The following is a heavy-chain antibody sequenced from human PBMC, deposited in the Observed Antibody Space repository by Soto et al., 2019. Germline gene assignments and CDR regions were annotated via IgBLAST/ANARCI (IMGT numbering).Heavy chain of an antibody. J-gene: IGHJ4*02. CDR3: VTGQYCDY. V-gene: IGHV3-15*01. Sequence: GGSLRLSCIGSGFTFSNVWINWVRRAPGKGLEWVGRIKSKPDGGTTDYAAPVKGRFTISRDDSRNSVYLQMNSLKTEDTALYYCVTGQYCDYWGQGTLVIVSS. CDR2: IKSKPDGGTT. CDR1: GFTFSNVW.